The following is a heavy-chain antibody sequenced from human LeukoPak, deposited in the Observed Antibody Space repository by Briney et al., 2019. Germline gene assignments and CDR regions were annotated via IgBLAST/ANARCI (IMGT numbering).Heavy chain of an antibody. J-gene: IGHJ4*02. Sequence: SETLSLTCTVSGGSISSSSYYWGWIRQPPGKGLEWIGSIYYSGSTYYNPSLKSRVTISVDTSKNQFSLKLSSVTAADTAVYYCARAGYSYGWGDFDYWGQGTLVTVSS. V-gene: IGHV4-39*07. CDR2: IYYSGST. CDR1: GGSISSSSYY. D-gene: IGHD5-18*01. CDR3: ARAGYSYGWGDFDY.